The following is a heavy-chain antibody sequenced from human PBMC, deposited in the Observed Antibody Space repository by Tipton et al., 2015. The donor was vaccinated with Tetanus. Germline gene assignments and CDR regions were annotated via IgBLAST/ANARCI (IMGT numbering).Heavy chain of an antibody. V-gene: IGHV4-31*02. CDR1: GGSISSGGYY. J-gene: IGHJ3*01. D-gene: IGHD1-1*01. Sequence: LSCTVSGGSISSGGYYWSWIRQHPGKGLEWIGYIYYSGSTYYNPSLKSRVTISVDTSKNQFSLKLSSVTAADTAVYYCARLTTPFNTFDLWGQGRLVTVSS. CDR2: IYYSGST. CDR3: ARLTTPFNTFDL.